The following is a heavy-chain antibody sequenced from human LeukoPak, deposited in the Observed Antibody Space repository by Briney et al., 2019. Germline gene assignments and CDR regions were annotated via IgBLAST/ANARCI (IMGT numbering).Heavy chain of an antibody. Sequence: GGSLRLSCAASGSTFSSYAMHWVRQAPGKGLEWVAVISYDGSNKYYADSVKGRFTISRDNSKNTLYLQMNSLRAEDTAVYYCARDYLFPGGYFDYWGQGTLVTVSS. V-gene: IGHV3-30*01. J-gene: IGHJ4*02. CDR3: ARDYLFPGGYFDY. CDR1: GSTFSSYA. D-gene: IGHD3-16*01. CDR2: ISYDGSNK.